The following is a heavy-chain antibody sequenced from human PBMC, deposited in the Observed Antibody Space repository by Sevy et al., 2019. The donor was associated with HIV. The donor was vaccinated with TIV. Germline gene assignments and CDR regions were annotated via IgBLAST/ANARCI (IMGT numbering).Heavy chain of an antibody. Sequence: GGSLRLSCAASGFTFSGSAMQWVRQASGKGLEWVGRIRRKGNSYATAYAASVKGRFTISRDDSKNTVYLQMNSLKTEDTAVYYCTRGGARDSSSWYDYFDYWGQGTLVTVSS. D-gene: IGHD6-13*01. J-gene: IGHJ4*02. CDR2: IRRKGNSYAT. CDR3: TRGGARDSSSWYDYFDY. V-gene: IGHV3-73*01. CDR1: GFTFSGSA.